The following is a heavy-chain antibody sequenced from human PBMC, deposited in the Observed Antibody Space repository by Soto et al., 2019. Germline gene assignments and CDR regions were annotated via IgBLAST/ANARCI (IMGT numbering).Heavy chain of an antibody. CDR3: AKGPHTNVGWPYYFES. J-gene: IGHJ4*02. V-gene: IGHV3-48*02. CDR1: GFSLANYP. Sequence: GGSLRLSCVASGFSLANYPMNWVRQTPGKGLEWISYSSPRGDTIYYADSVEGRFTISRDNARNSLSLHMSSLRDEDSALYYCAKGPHTNVGWPYYFESWGQGVPVTVSS. CDR2: SSPRGDTI. D-gene: IGHD6-19*01.